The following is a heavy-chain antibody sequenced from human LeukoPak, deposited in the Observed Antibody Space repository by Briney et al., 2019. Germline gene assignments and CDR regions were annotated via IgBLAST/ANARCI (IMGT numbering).Heavy chain of an antibody. J-gene: IGHJ6*02. Sequence: GGSLRLSCAASGFTFSSYAMHWVRQAPGKGLEWVAVISYDGSNKYYADSVKGRFTISKDNSKNTLYLQMNSLRAEDTAVYYCARSGGIVATIGRYYYYYGMDVWGQGTTVTVSS. CDR3: ARSGGIVATIGRYYYYYGMDV. D-gene: IGHD5-12*01. CDR1: GFTFSSYA. V-gene: IGHV3-30-3*01. CDR2: ISYDGSNK.